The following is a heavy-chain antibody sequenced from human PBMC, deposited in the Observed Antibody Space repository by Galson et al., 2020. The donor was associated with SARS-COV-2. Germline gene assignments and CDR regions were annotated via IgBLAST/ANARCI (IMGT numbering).Heavy chain of an antibody. CDR1: GFTVSSNY. D-gene: IGHD3-22*01. CDR3: ARDRYQGTEYDSSGYYEN. J-gene: IGHJ4*02. V-gene: IGHV3-53*01. Sequence: GGSLRLSCAASGFTVSSNYMSWVRQAPGKGLEWVSVIYSGGSTYYADSVKGRFTISRDNSKNTLYLQMNSLRAEDTAVYYCARDRYQGTEYDSSGYYENWGQGTLVTVSS. CDR2: IYSGGST.